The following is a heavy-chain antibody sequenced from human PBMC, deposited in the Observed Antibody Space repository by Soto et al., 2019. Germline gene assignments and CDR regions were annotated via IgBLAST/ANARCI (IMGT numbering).Heavy chain of an antibody. Sequence: PSETLSLTCTVSGGSISRIGYYWGWVRQPPGKGLECVGSIYYNGVAHYSPSLETRLTISVDTSKNHFSLKLNSVTAADAAIYYCARQYGDNYGHIENSGQGTVVT. V-gene: IGHV4-39*01. CDR2: IYYNGVA. CDR1: GGSISRIGYY. J-gene: IGHJ4*02. CDR3: ARQYGDNYGHIEN. D-gene: IGHD5-18*01.